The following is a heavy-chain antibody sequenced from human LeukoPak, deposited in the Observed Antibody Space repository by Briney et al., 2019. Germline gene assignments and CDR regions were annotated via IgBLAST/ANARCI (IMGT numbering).Heavy chain of an antibody. CDR1: GFTFSSYS. CDR2: ISSSGSTI. J-gene: IGHJ4*02. Sequence: GGSLRLSCAASGFTFSSYSMNWVRQAPGKGLEWVSYISSSGSTIYYADSVKGRFTISRDNAKNSLYLQMNSLRAEDTAVYYCARDPVEYSSEYYFDYWGQGTLVTVSS. V-gene: IGHV3-48*04. D-gene: IGHD5-18*01. CDR3: ARDPVEYSSEYYFDY.